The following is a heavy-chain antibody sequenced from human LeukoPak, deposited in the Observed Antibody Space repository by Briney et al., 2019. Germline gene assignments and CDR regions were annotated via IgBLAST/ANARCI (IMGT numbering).Heavy chain of an antibody. CDR1: GYSISSGYY. V-gene: IGHV4-38-2*02. CDR3: ARPWGSGYMYYFDQ. CDR2: IYHSGRT. D-gene: IGHD3-22*01. J-gene: IGHJ4*02. Sequence: SETLSLTCTVSGYSISSGYYWGWIRQPPGKGLEWIGSIYHSGRTFYNPSLKSRVTISVDTSKNQFSLKLSSVTAADTAVYYCARPWGSGYMYYFDQWGQGTLLTVSS.